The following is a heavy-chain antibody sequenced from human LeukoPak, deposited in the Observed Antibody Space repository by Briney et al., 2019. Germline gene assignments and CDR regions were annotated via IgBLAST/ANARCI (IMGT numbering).Heavy chain of an antibody. CDR1: GLTSSNDW. D-gene: IGHD1/OR15-1a*01. CDR3: ARVRREMKRSLGRTTEYSYYYYMDV. V-gene: IGHV3-7*01. J-gene: IGHJ6*03. CDR2: IKHDGSET. Sequence: GGSLRLSCAASGLTSSNDWMSWVRQGPGKGLEWVANIKHDGSETYSIDSVKGRFTFSRENAKNSVCLQMNRLRAEDTAVYYCARVRREMKRSLGRTTEYSYYYYMDVWGKGTTVTVSS.